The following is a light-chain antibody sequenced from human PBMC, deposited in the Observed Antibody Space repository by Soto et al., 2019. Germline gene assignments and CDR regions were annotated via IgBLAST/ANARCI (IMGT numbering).Light chain of an antibody. CDR2: GAS. V-gene: IGKV3-20*01. CDR3: QQCDSTPPT. J-gene: IGKJ1*01. CDR1: QSVNSNY. Sequence: EIVLTQSPGTLSLSPGDRATLSCRASQSVNSNYLAWYQRKPGQAPRLLIYGASNRATDIPYRFSASGSGTDFALTITRLEAEDFAVYYCQQCDSTPPTFGQGTKVEVK.